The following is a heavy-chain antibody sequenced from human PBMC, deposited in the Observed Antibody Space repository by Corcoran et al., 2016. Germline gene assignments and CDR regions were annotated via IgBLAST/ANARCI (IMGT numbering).Heavy chain of an antibody. J-gene: IGHJ4*02. Sequence: QVQLQESGPRLEKPSETLSLTCTVSGDSVTSSYWSWIRQSPGKGLEWIGYVYYTGNTNHNPSLKSRVTIALDTSKNQFSLNRSSVNAADTAVYFCARDKSGTWAFDSWGQGTLVTVSS. D-gene: IGHD1-1*01. CDR2: VYYTGNT. CDR3: ARDKSGTWAFDS. CDR1: GDSVTSSY. V-gene: IGHV4-59*02.